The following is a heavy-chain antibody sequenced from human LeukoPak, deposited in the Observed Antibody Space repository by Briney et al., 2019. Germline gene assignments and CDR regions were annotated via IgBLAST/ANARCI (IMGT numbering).Heavy chain of an antibody. CDR3: ARLRGYCSGGSCGGTLDY. V-gene: IGHV4-39*01. D-gene: IGHD2-15*01. Sequence: SETLSLTCTVSGGSIRSSYYYWGWIRQPPGKGLEWIGSIYDSGSTYYNPSLKSRVTISVDTSKNQFSLKLNSVTAADTAVYYCARLRGYCSGGSCGGTLDYWGQGTLVTVSS. CDR1: GGSIRSSYYY. J-gene: IGHJ4*02. CDR2: IYDSGST.